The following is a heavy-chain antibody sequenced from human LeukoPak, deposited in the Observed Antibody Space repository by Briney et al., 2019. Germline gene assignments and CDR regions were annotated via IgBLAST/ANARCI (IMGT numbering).Heavy chain of an antibody. V-gene: IGHV3-30*02. Sequence: GGSLRLSCAASGFTFSSYGMHWVRQAPGKGLEWVAFIRYDGSNKYYVGSVEGRFTISRDNSKNTLYLQMNSLRAEDTAVYYCAKGSGWEMSYYYYYMDVWGKGTTVTISS. CDR3: AKGSGWEMSYYYYYMDV. J-gene: IGHJ6*03. CDR1: GFTFSSYG. D-gene: IGHD1-26*01. CDR2: IRYDGSNK.